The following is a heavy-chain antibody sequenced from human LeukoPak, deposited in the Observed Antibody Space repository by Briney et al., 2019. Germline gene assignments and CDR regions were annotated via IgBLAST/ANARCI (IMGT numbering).Heavy chain of an antibody. CDR1: GGSISSYY. V-gene: IGHV4-59*12. D-gene: IGHD5-18*01. CDR3: ASGRRGYSYAR. CDR2: IYYTGST. Sequence: PSETLSLTCTLAGGSISSYYWSWIRQPPGKALEWIGYIYYTGSTSYNPSLTSRVTISVDTSKNQFSLKLSSVTAADTAVYYCASGRRGYSYARWGQGTLVTVSS. J-gene: IGHJ4*02.